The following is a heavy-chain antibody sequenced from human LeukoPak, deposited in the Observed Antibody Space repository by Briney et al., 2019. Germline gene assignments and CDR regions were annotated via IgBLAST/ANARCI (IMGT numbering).Heavy chain of an antibody. V-gene: IGHV3-7*03. CDR2: IKQDGSEK. Sequence: GGSLRLSCAASGFTFSSYWMSWVRQAPGKGLEWVASIKQDGSEKYYVDSVKGRFTISRDNAKNSLYLQMNSLTAEDTAVYYCAREFPRTISSDDSFDIWGQGTMITVSS. CDR3: AREFPRTISSDDSFDI. CDR1: GFTFSSYW. D-gene: IGHD3-3*01. J-gene: IGHJ3*02.